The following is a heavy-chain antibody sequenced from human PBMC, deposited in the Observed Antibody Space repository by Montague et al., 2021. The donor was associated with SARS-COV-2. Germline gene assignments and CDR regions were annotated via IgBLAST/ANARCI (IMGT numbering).Heavy chain of an antibody. D-gene: IGHD2-15*01. CDR2: IYDSEST. J-gene: IGHJ4*02. CDR1: GLSISSSY. Sequence: SETLSLTCTVSGLSISSSYWSWIRQAPGKGLELIGYIYDSESTNYNPSLQSRVTISVDTSKNQFSLKLSSLTIADTAVYYCSGEGDGWSALRYWGQGTLVTVSS. V-gene: IGHV4-59*01. CDR3: SGEGDGWSALRY.